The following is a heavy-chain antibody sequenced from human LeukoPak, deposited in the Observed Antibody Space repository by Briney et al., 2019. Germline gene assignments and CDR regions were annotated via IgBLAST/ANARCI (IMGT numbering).Heavy chain of an antibody. J-gene: IGHJ4*02. Sequence: SETLSLTCAVYGGSFSGYYWSWIRQPPGKGLEWIGEINHSGSTNYNPSLKSRVTISVDTSKNQFSLKLSSVTAADTAVYYCASLSGNVVVAAPYWGQGTLVTVSS. V-gene: IGHV4-34*01. CDR3: ASLSGNVVVAAPY. D-gene: IGHD2-15*01. CDR1: GGSFSGYY. CDR2: INHSGST.